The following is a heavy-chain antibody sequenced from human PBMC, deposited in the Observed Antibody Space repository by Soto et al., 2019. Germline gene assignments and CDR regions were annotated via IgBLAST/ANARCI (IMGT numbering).Heavy chain of an antibody. CDR3: ASGYSERSEYFMFRPILGF. CDR2: VSSYRGAT. V-gene: IGHV4-30-4*08. Sequence: WICNRQPPWKGVGWIGYVSSYRGATYYNPSLKSRLTISLGTPMNQFSLKLSSVTAADTAVYYCASGYSERSEYFMFRPILGFWGQGPLLTVYS. J-gene: IGHJ4*02. D-gene: IGHD2-21*01.